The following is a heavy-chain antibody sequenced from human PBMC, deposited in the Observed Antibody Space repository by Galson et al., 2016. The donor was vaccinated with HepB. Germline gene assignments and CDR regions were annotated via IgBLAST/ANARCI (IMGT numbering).Heavy chain of an antibody. Sequence: SETLSLTCVVSGGSVSTDYYWGWIRQVPGRGLEWIGSIYSTGDTYYSPSLESRVTISVDTSKNQFSLRLNSVTAADTGVYYCATGIVVAGKYYYHYMDVWGKGTTGTVSS. CDR2: IYSTGDT. CDR1: GGSVSTDYY. CDR3: ATGIVVAGKYYYHYMDV. D-gene: IGHD6-19*01. J-gene: IGHJ6*03. V-gene: IGHV4-39*01.